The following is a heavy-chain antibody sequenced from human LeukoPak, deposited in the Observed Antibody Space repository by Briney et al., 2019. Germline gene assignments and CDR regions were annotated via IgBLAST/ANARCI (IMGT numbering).Heavy chain of an antibody. Sequence: GRSLGLSCAASGFTFSSYAMHWVRQAPGKGLEWVAVISYDGSNKYYADSVKGRFTISRDNSKNTLYLQMNSLRAEDTAVYYCASSRIAAAHNWFDPWGQGTLVTVSS. V-gene: IGHV3-30-3*01. CDR3: ASSRIAAAHNWFDP. CDR2: ISYDGSNK. J-gene: IGHJ5*02. CDR1: GFTFSSYA. D-gene: IGHD6-13*01.